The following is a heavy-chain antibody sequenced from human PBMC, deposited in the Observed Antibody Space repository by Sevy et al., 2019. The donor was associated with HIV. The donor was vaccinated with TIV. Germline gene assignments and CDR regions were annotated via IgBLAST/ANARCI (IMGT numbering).Heavy chain of an antibody. CDR1: GGSFSGYY. J-gene: IGHJ4*02. D-gene: IGHD6-6*01. V-gene: IGHV4-34*01. CDR2: IDYSGST. CDR3: VRGRSRAARQDF. Sequence: SETLSLTCAVYGGSFSGYYWSWIRQPPGLGLEWIGAIDYSGSTNYSPSLESRVTISVDTSKNQFSLKLSSVTAADTAVYYCVRGRSRAARQDFWGQGTLVTVSS.